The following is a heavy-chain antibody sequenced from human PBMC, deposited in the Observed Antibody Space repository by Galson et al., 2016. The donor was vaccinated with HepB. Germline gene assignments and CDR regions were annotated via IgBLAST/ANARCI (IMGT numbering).Heavy chain of an antibody. CDR3: VRESAYYDDDEDVSDYFDF. D-gene: IGHD3-22*01. Sequence: SLRLSCAASGFSLSNYAMHWVRQAPGKGLEWMAIIWYDGNNKYYSDSVRGRFTVSRDSSKSTVYLQMTSLRVEDTAVYYCVRESAYYDDDEDVSDYFDFWGQGTPVTVSS. CDR2: IWYDGNNK. V-gene: IGHV3-33*01. J-gene: IGHJ4*02. CDR1: GFSLSNYA.